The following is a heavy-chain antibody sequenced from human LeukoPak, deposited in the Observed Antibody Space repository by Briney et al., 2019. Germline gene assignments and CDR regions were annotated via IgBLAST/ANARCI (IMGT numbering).Heavy chain of an antibody. CDR1: GFTFKTYA. J-gene: IGHJ4*02. CDR2: IRSSGDST. CDR3: AKEVRESAWFYFDY. Sequence: GGSLRLSCAASGFTFKTYAMSWVRQAPGKGLEWVSSIRSSGDSTYYADSVKGRFTISRDNSRNTPYLQMNSLRAEDTAVYYCAKEVRESAWFYFDYWGQGTLATVSS. V-gene: IGHV3-23*01. D-gene: IGHD3-10*01.